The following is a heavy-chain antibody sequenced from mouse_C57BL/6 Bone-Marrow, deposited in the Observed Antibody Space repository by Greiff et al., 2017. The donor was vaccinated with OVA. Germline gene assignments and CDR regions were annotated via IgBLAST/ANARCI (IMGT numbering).Heavy chain of an antibody. D-gene: IGHD2-5*01. Sequence: QVQLVESGAELVRPGASVTLSCKASGYTFTDYEMHWVKQTPVHGLEWIGAIGPETGGTAYNQKFKGKAILTADKSSSTAYLELRSLTSEDSAVYYCTRGYSNYYAMDYWGQGTSVTFSS. V-gene: IGHV1-15*01. CDR2: IGPETGGT. CDR3: TRGYSNYYAMDY. CDR1: GYTFTDYE. J-gene: IGHJ4*01.